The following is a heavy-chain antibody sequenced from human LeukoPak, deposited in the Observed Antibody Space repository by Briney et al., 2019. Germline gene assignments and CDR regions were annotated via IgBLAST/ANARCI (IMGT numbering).Heavy chain of an antibody. V-gene: IGHV1-2*02. Sequence: ASVKVSCKASGYTFTGYYMHWVRQAPGQGLEWMGWINPNSGGTNYAQKFQGRVTMTRDTSISTAYMELSRLRSDDTAVYYCARVWESGSGSYRAFDIWGQGTMVTVSS. D-gene: IGHD1-26*01. CDR1: GYTFTGYY. CDR2: INPNSGGT. J-gene: IGHJ3*02. CDR3: ARVWESGSGSYRAFDI.